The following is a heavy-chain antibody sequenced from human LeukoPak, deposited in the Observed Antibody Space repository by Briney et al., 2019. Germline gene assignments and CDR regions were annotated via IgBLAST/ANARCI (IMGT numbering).Heavy chain of an antibody. Sequence: GGSLRLSCAASGFTFSSYSMNWVRQAPGKGLEWVSYISSSSSTIYYADSVKGRFTISRDNAKNSLYLQMNSLRAEDTAVYYCARGGESDYYYGMDVWGQGTTVTVSS. CDR2: ISSSSSTI. CDR3: ARGGESDYYYGMDV. D-gene: IGHD2-21*01. V-gene: IGHV3-48*04. J-gene: IGHJ6*02. CDR1: GFTFSSYS.